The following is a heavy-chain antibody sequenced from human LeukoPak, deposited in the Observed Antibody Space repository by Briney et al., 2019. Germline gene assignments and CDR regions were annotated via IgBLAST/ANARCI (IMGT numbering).Heavy chain of an antibody. J-gene: IGHJ6*03. Sequence: QTGGSLRLSCAASGFTCSSYWMHWVRQAPGKGLVWVSRINSDGSSTSYADSVKGRFTISRDNAKNTLYLQMNSLRAEDTAVYYCARETSSYYYYMDVWGKGTTVTVSS. CDR2: INSDGSST. CDR3: ARETSSYYYYMDV. CDR1: GFTCSSYW. D-gene: IGHD2-2*01. V-gene: IGHV3-74*01.